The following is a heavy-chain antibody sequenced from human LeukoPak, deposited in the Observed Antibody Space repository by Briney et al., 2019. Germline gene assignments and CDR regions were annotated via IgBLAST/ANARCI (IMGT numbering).Heavy chain of an antibody. V-gene: IGHV3-23*01. CDR2: ISGSGGST. Sequence: GGSLRLSCAASGFTFSSYAMSWVRQAPGKGLEWVSAISGSGGSTYYADSVKGRFTISRDNSKNTLYLQVNSLRAEDTAVCYCAKAGDSSGWYKTYYFDYWGQGTLVTVSS. J-gene: IGHJ4*02. CDR1: GFTFSSYA. CDR3: AKAGDSSGWYKTYYFDY. D-gene: IGHD6-19*01.